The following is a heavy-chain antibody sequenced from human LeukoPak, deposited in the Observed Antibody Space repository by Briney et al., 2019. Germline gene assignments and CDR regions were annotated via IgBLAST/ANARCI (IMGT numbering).Heavy chain of an antibody. D-gene: IGHD2-21*01. CDR2: IYHSGST. J-gene: IGHJ3*02. Sequence: SETLSLTCTVSGYSISSGYYWGWIRQPPGKGLEWIGSIYHSGSTYYNPSLKSRVTISVDTSKNQFSLKLSSVTAADTAAYYCAKIPRGRAFDIWGQGTMVTVSS. CDR1: GYSISSGYY. V-gene: IGHV4-38-2*02. CDR3: AKIPRGRAFDI.